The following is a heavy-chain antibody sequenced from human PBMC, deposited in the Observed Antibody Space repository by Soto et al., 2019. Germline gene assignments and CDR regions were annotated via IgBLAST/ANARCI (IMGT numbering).Heavy chain of an antibody. CDR3: AKDPSLGTEYSGYVNPDFDY. J-gene: IGHJ4*02. CDR2: ISYDGSNK. Sequence: QVQLVESGGGVVQPGSSLRLSCAASGFTFSSYGMHWVRQAPGKGLEWVAVISYDGSNKYYADSVKGRFTISRDNSKNTLYLQMNSLRAEDTAVYYCAKDPSLGTEYSGYVNPDFDYWGQGTLVTVSS. D-gene: IGHD5-12*01. CDR1: GFTFSSYG. V-gene: IGHV3-30*18.